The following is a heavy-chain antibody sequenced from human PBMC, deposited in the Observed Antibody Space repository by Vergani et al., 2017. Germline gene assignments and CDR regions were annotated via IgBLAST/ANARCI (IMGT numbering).Heavy chain of an antibody. V-gene: IGHV3-21*01. CDR2: ISSSSSYI. CDR1: GFTFSSYS. D-gene: IGHD2-2*01. CDR3: ARDYIVVVPAATYYYMDV. Sequence: EVQLVESGGGLVQPGGSLRLSCAASGFTFSSYSMNWVRQAPGKGLEWVSSISSSSSYIYYADSVKGRFTISRDNAKNSLYLQMNSLRAEDTAVYYCARDYIVVVPAATYYYMDVWGKGTTVTVSS. J-gene: IGHJ6*03.